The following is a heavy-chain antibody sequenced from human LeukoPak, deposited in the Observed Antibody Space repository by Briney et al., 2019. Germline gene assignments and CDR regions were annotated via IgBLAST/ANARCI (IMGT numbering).Heavy chain of an antibody. D-gene: IGHD6-13*01. V-gene: IGHV3-21*06. CDR3: GGEFSSSPASMDV. CDR2: ISSTSDSI. Sequence: PGGSLRLSCAASGFAFRTCTMNWVRQAAGKGLEWVPFISSTSDSIYYADSVKGRFTISRDNAKNSLFLQMNSLREEDTAVYYCGGEFSSSPASMDVWGQGATVTVSS. CDR1: GFAFRTCT. J-gene: IGHJ6*02.